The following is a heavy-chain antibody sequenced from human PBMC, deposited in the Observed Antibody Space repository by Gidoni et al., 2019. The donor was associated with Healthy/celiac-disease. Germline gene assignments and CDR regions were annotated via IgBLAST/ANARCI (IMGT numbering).Heavy chain of an antibody. CDR2: IIPILGIA. D-gene: IGHD6-13*01. V-gene: IGHV1-69*04. Sequence: QVQLVQSGAEVQKPGSSVKVPCKASGGTFSSYAISWVRQAPGQGLEWMGRIIPILGIANYAQKFQGRVTITADKSTSTAYMELSSLRSEDTAVYYCASQQQLTHAFDIWGQGTMVTVSS. CDR3: ASQQQLTHAFDI. CDR1: GGTFSSYA. J-gene: IGHJ3*02.